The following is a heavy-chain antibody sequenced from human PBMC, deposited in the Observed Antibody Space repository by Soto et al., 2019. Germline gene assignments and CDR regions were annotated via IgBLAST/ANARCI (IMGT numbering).Heavy chain of an antibody. CDR2: MNPDSGNT. Sequence: QVQLVQSGAKVKKPGASVKVSCKASGYTFTTYDINWMRQAPGQGLEWLGWMNPDSGNTGYAQKFQGRVTMTRSTSISTAYMELSSLTSEDTAVYYCARNRRETGDFDYWGQGTLVTVSS. D-gene: IGHD7-27*01. J-gene: IGHJ4*02. CDR1: GYTFTTYD. V-gene: IGHV1-8*01. CDR3: ARNRRETGDFDY.